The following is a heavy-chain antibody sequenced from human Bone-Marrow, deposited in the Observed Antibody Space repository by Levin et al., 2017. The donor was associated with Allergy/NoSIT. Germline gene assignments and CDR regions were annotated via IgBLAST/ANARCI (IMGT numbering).Heavy chain of an antibody. V-gene: IGHV1-2*06. J-gene: IGHJ6*02. D-gene: IGHD2-15*01. CDR2: INPNSGGT. CDR3: ARDPPGYCSGGSCRPYYYYGMDV. CDR1: GYTFTGYY. Sequence: ASVKVSCKASGYTFTGYYMHWVRQAPGQGLEWMGRINPNSGGTNYAQKFQGRVTMTRDTSISTAYMELSRLRSDDTAVYYCARDPPGYCSGGSCRPYYYYGMDVWGQGTTVTVSS.